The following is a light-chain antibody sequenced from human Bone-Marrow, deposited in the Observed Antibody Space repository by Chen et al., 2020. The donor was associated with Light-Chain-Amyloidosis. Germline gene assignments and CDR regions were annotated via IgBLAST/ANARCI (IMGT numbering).Light chain of an antibody. CDR1: SSDVGGDNH. CDR3: SSYTITNTLV. V-gene: IGLV2-14*01. J-gene: IGLJ1*01. CDR2: EVT. Sequence: QSALTQPASVSGSPGQSITISCTGTSSDVGGDNHVSCYQQHPDKAPILMIYEVTNRPSWVPYRFSGSKSDNTASLTISGLQTEDEADYFCSSYTITNTLVFGSGTRVTVL.